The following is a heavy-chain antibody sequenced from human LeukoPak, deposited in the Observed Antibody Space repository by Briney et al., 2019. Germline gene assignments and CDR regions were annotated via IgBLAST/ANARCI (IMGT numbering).Heavy chain of an antibody. V-gene: IGHV1-69*13. CDR1: GYTFTSYG. CDR3: ARGYRDTIGYYYGSGNYYYYYMDV. J-gene: IGHJ6*03. D-gene: IGHD3-10*01. CDR2: IIPIFGTA. Sequence: SVKVSCKASGYTFTSYGISWVRQAPGQGLEWMGGIIPIFGTANYAQKFQGRVTITADESTSTAYMELSSLKSEDTAVYYCARGYRDTIGYYYGSGNYYYYYMDVWGKGTTVTISS.